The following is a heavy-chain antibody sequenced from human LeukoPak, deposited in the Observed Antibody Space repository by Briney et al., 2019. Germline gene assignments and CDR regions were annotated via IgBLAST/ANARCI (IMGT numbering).Heavy chain of an antibody. CDR3: ARAGSANDY. D-gene: IGHD3-10*01. Sequence: GGSLRLSCAASGFTFSSYAMSWVRQAPGKGLEWVSAISGGGDNTYYADSVKGRFTISRDNSKNTLYVQMTSLRAEDTAVYYCARAGSANDYWGQGTLVTVSS. CDR2: ISGGGDNT. V-gene: IGHV3-23*01. J-gene: IGHJ4*02. CDR1: GFTFSSYA.